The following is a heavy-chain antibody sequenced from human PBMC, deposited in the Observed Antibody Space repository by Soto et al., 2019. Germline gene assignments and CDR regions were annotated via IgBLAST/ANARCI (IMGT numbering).Heavy chain of an antibody. D-gene: IGHD5-18*01. CDR3: ATSVNSAMAFDY. V-gene: IGHV1-46*01. CDR2: INPNGGST. CDR1: GYTFTHYY. Sequence: QVQLVQSGAEVKKPGASVKVSCKASGYTFTHYYIHWVRQAPGQGLEWMGIINPNGGSTTYAQKFRAGCTMTMDTSPSTVYMELSSLRSEDSAVYYWATSVNSAMAFDYWGQGTLVTVSS. J-gene: IGHJ4*02.